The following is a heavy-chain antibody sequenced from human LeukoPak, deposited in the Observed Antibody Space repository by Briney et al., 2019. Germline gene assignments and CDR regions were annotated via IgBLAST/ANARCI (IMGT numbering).Heavy chain of an antibody. Sequence: SSETLTLTCNVSGGSISSTNYYWSWIRQPAGKGLEWIGRIYTSGSTNYNPSLKSRVTISVDTSKNQFSLKLSSVTAADTAVYYCAREEVYSSSWPGFDPWGQGTLVTVSS. CDR1: GGSISSTNYY. V-gene: IGHV4-61*02. CDR2: IYTSGST. D-gene: IGHD6-13*01. CDR3: AREEVYSSSWPGFDP. J-gene: IGHJ5*02.